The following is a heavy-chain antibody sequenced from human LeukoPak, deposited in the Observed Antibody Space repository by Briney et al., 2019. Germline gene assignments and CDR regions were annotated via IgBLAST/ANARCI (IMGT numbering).Heavy chain of an antibody. Sequence: GGSLKLSCTASGFAVNNNFINWVRQAPGQGLEWVSILYSDGTTLYADSVKGRFSISRDNSKNTLYLQMTNLQTEDKAIYYCARGLNTVTQIMTYWGQGTLVTVSS. J-gene: IGHJ4*02. CDR3: ARGLNTVTQIMTY. CDR1: GFAVNNNF. CDR2: LYSDGTT. V-gene: IGHV3-66*02. D-gene: IGHD4-17*01.